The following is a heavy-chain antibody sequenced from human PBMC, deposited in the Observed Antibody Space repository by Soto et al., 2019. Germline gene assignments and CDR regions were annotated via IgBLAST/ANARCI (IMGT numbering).Heavy chain of an antibody. V-gene: IGHV3-74*01. CDR2: INSDGTIS. D-gene: IGHD2-21*01. Sequence: GDPVPPGGSLRLSCAASGFTFDTYWMNWVRQAPGKGPEWLSGINSDGTISSYADSVKGRFTISRDNARNTLSLQMNSLRADDTAVYYCARLSGDHSAFFSYGMDAWGQGTTVTVSS. CDR1: GFTFDTYW. CDR3: ARLSGDHSAFFSYGMDA. J-gene: IGHJ6*02.